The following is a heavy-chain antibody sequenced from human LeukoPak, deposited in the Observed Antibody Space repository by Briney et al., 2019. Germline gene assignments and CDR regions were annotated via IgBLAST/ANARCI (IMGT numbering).Heavy chain of an antibody. CDR3: ARDFDVYYYYGMDV. V-gene: IGHV4-4*07. Sequence: PSETLSLTCTVSGGSISSFYWSWIRQPAGKGLEWIGRIYTSGSTNYNPSLKSRVTMSVDTSKNQFSLKLSSVTAADTAVYYCARDFDVYYYYGMDVWGQGTTVTVSS. CDR1: GGSISSFY. J-gene: IGHJ6*02. CDR2: IYTSGST. D-gene: IGHD3-9*01.